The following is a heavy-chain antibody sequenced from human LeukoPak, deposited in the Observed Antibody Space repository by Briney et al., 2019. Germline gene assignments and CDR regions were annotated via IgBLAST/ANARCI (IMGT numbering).Heavy chain of an antibody. Sequence: HPAGSLRLSCVGSGFVFNSYDLHWIRQSPGKGLEGLAFIRYAGNNTIYADPVKGRFTISRDHSKSTLYLETNSLRGDDAALYYCAKQAYGETAYFDSWGQGTLVTVSS. D-gene: IGHD4-17*01. V-gene: IGHV3-30*02. J-gene: IGHJ4*02. CDR3: AKQAYGETAYFDS. CDR2: IRYAGNNT. CDR1: GFVFNSYD.